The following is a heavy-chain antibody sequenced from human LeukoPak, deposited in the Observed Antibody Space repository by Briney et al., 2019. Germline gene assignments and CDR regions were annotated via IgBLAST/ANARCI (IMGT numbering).Heavy chain of an antibody. J-gene: IGHJ6*02. CDR2: IIPILGIA. V-gene: IGHV1-69*10. CDR1: GGTFSSYA. D-gene: IGHD6-25*01. CDR3: ARVRPAAADYYGMDV. Sequence: ASVKVSCKASGGTFSSYAISWVRQAPGQGLEWMGRIIPILGIANYAQKFQGRVTITADKSTSTAYMELSSLRSEDTAVYYCARVRPAAADYYGMDVWGQGTTVIVSS.